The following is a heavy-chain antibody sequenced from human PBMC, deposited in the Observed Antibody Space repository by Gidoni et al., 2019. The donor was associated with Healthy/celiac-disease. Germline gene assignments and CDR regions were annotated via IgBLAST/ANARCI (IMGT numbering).Heavy chain of an antibody. J-gene: IGHJ4*02. Sequence: QFQLVPSGAEVKKPGSSVKVSCKASGGTFSSYTISWVRQAPRQWLEWMGGISPILGIANSAQKFQGRVTITADKSTSTAYMELSSLRSEDTAVYYCASGVDTAMVRTDNFDYWGQGTLVTVSS. CDR1: GGTFSSYT. CDR3: ASGVDTAMVRTDNFDY. V-gene: IGHV1-69*02. D-gene: IGHD5-18*01. CDR2: ISPILGIA.